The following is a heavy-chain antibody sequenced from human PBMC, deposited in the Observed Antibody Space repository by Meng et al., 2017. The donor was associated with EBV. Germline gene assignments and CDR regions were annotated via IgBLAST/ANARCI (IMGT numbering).Heavy chain of an antibody. Sequence: QLQLQESGSGLVKPSQXLSLTCAVSGGSISIYGYSWSWIRQPPGKGLEWIGYIYDTGSTYFNPSLRSRLTLSVDRAKNQFSLKLSSMTAADTAVYYCASVYGYSWGEYIDHWGQVTLVTVSS. CDR3: ASVYGYSWGEYIDH. CDR2: IYDTGST. D-gene: IGHD2-15*01. CDR1: GGSISIYGYS. V-gene: IGHV4-30-2*01. J-gene: IGHJ4*02.